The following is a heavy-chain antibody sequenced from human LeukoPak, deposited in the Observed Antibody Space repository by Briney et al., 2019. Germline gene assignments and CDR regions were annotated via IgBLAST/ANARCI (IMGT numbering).Heavy chain of an antibody. D-gene: IGHD3-22*01. CDR1: GFTFSSYS. V-gene: IGHV3-21*01. CDR2: ISSSSNYI. Sequence: PGGSLRLSCAASGFTFSSYSMNWVRQAPGKGLEWVSSISSSSNYIYYADSVKGRFTISRDNAENSLYLQMNSLRAEDTAVYYCARDLDSSGYGGPSYYFDYWGQGTLVTVSS. J-gene: IGHJ4*02. CDR3: ARDLDSSGYGGPSYYFDY.